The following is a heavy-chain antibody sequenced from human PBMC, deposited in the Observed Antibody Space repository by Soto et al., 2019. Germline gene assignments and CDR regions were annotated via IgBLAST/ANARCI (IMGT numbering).Heavy chain of an antibody. CDR1: GGSFSGYY. V-gene: IGHV4-34*01. CDR2: INHSGST. Sequence: PSETLSLTCAVYGGSFSGYYWSWIRQPPGKGLEWIGEINHSGSTNYNPSLKSRVTISVDTSKNQFSLKLSSVTAADTAVYYCARICCIAAAGTNYYGMDVWGQGTTVTVS. CDR3: ARICCIAAAGTNYYGMDV. D-gene: IGHD6-13*01. J-gene: IGHJ6*02.